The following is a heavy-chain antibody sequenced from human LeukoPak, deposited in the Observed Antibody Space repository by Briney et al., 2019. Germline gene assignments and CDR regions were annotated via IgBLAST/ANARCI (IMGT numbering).Heavy chain of an antibody. Sequence: GGSLRLSCAASGFPFSTYWMSWVRQAPGKGLEWVANINQDGSEKYYVDSVKGRFTISRDNAKNSLYLQMNSLRAEDTAVYYCARDDTDITWYIDLWGRGTLVTVSS. D-gene: IGHD5-18*01. J-gene: IGHJ2*01. V-gene: IGHV3-7*01. CDR2: INQDGSEK. CDR1: GFPFSTYW. CDR3: ARDDTDITWYIDL.